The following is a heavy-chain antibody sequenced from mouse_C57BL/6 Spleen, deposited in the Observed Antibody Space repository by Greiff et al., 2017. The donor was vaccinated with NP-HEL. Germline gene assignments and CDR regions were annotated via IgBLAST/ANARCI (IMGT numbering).Heavy chain of an antibody. D-gene: IGHD2-5*01. CDR2: IRSKSNNYAT. J-gene: IGHJ4*01. Sequence: EVKLVESGGGLVQPKGSLKLSCAASGFSFNTYAMNWVRQAPGKGLEWVARIRSKSNNYATYYADSVKDRFTISRDDSESMLYLQMNNLKTEYTAMYYCVRRGYSNYYYYAMDYWGQGTSVTVSS. CDR3: VRRGYSNYYYYAMDY. CDR1: GFSFNTYA. V-gene: IGHV10-1*01.